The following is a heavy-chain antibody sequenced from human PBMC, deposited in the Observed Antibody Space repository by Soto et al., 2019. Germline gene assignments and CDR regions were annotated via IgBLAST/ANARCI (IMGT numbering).Heavy chain of an antibody. CDR1: GYSFTSNW. V-gene: IGHV5-51*01. Sequence: PGESLEISCKGSGYSFTSNWIVWVRQMPGKGLECMGIIFPGGSDTRYSPSFQGQVTISADKSISTAYLQWSSLKASDTAMYYCARRYGVNPELDYWGQGTLVTVSS. D-gene: IGHD4-17*01. J-gene: IGHJ4*02. CDR3: ARRYGVNPELDY. CDR2: IFPGGSDT.